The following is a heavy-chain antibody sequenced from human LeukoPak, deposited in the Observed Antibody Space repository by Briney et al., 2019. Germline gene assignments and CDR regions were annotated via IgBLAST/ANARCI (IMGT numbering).Heavy chain of an antibody. Sequence: GGSLRLSCAASGFTFSSYAMHWVRQAPGKGLEWVAVISYDGSNKYYADSVKGRFTISRDNSKNTLYLQMNSLRAEDTAVYYCARDRLSKVGVRWDFDYWGQGTLVTVSS. J-gene: IGHJ4*02. CDR3: ARDRLSKVGVRWDFDY. D-gene: IGHD1-26*01. V-gene: IGHV3-30*04. CDR1: GFTFSSYA. CDR2: ISYDGSNK.